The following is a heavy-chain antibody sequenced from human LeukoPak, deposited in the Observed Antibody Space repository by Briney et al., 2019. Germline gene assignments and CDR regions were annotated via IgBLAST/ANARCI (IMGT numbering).Heavy chain of an antibody. CDR3: AIDGYYYDSSGYYYPTFDY. D-gene: IGHD3-22*01. CDR2: IYSGGST. Sequence: GGSLRLSCAASGFTVSSNYMSWVRQAPGKGLEWVSVIYSGGSTYYADSVKGRFTISRDNSKNTLYLQMNSLRAEDTAVYYCAIDGYYYDSSGYYYPTFDYWGRGTLVTVSS. V-gene: IGHV3-66*01. CDR1: GFTVSSNY. J-gene: IGHJ4*02.